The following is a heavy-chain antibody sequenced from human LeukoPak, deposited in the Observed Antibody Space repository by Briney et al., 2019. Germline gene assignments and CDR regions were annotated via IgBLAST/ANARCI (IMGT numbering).Heavy chain of an antibody. V-gene: IGHV3-30*03. CDR3: ARDHVDSSSWSQHFDL. J-gene: IGHJ2*01. D-gene: IGHD6-13*01. Sequence: GGSLRLSCSASGFTVSSYGMHWVRQAPGKGLEWVAVISFDGTKKNYADAVMGRFTISRDNYENTLDLQMNSLRGEDTAIYFCARDHVDSSSWSQHFDLWGRGTLVTVSS. CDR1: GFTVSSYG. CDR2: ISFDGTKK.